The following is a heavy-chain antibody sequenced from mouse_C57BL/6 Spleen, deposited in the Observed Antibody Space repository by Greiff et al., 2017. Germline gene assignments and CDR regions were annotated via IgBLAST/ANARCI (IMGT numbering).Heavy chain of an antibody. D-gene: IGHD2-4*01. CDR3: ARSYDYDGYAMDD. CDR1: GYAFSSYW. J-gene: IGHJ4*01. V-gene: IGHV1-80*01. CDR2: IYPGDGDT. Sequence: VMLVESGAELVKPGASVKISCKASGYAFSSYWMNWVKQRPGKGLEWIGQIYPGDGDTNYNGKFKGKATLTADKSSSTAYMQLSSLTSEDSAVYFWARSYDYDGYAMDDWGQGTSVTVSS.